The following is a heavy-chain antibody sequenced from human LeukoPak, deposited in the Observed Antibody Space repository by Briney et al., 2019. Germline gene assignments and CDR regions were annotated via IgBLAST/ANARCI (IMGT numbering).Heavy chain of an antibody. D-gene: IGHD4-23*01. Sequence: PGGSLRLSCATSGFTFSSYAMSWVRQAPGKGLEWVSAISGSGGSTYYADSVKGRFTISRDNSKNTLYLQMNSLRAEDTAVYYCAKMNTVVKKGLVDYWGQGTLVTVSS. CDR2: ISGSGGST. V-gene: IGHV3-23*01. CDR1: GFTFSSYA. CDR3: AKMNTVVKKGLVDY. J-gene: IGHJ4*02.